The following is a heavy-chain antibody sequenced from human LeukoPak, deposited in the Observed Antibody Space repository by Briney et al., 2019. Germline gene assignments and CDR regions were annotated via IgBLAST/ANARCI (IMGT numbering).Heavy chain of an antibody. J-gene: IGHJ4*02. CDR1: GGSFSGYY. CDR3: ARRGDDTSGYYPF. V-gene: IGHV4-59*08. Sequence: SETLSLTCAVYGGSFSGYYWSWLRQPPGKGLEWIGYIFHSGSTDYNPSLKSRVTISVDTSKNQFSLKLRSVTAADTAVYYCARRGDDTSGYYPFWGQGTLVTVSS. CDR2: IFHSGST. D-gene: IGHD3-22*01.